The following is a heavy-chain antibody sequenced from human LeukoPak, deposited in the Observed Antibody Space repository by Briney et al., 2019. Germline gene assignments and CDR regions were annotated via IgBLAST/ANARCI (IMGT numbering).Heavy chain of an antibody. CDR1: ARSFSGYY. D-gene: IGHD6-19*01. CDR3: ARGTYSSGWASRYYFDC. J-gene: IGHJ4*02. V-gene: IGHV4-34*01. Sequence: PSETLSLTCAVYARSFSGYYWSWIRHPPGKGLEWIGEIKLSGSTNYNPSLKSRVTISVDTSKNKFSLKLSSVTAADTAVYYCARGTYSSGWASRYYFDCWGQGTLVTVSS. CDR2: IKLSGST.